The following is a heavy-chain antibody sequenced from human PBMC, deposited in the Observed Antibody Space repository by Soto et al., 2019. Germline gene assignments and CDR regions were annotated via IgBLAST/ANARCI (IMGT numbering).Heavy chain of an antibody. CDR3: ARDGLYGDYGHY. CDR1: GYTFTSYY. J-gene: IGHJ4*02. CDR2: INPSGGST. D-gene: IGHD4-17*01. Sequence: QVQLVQSGAEVKKPGASVKVSCKASGYTFTSYYMHWVRQAPGQGLEWMGIINPSGGSTSYAQKCHGRVTMTRDTSTSTVYMELSSLRSEDTAVYYCARDGLYGDYGHYWGQGTLVTVSS. V-gene: IGHV1-46*01.